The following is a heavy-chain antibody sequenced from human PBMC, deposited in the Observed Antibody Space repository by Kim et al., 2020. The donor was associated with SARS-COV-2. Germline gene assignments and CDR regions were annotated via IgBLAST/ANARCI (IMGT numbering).Heavy chain of an antibody. CDR1: GFTFSSFW. V-gene: IGHV3-7*01. CDR2: IKQDGSEK. J-gene: IGHJ4*02. CDR3: ARAQEYYYDSSGYYPDY. Sequence: GGSLRLSCAASGFTFSSFWMSWFRQAPGKGLEWVANIKQDGSEKYYVDSVKGRFTISRDNAKNSLYLQMNSLRAEDTAVYYCARAQEYYYDSSGYYPDYWGQGTLVTVSS. D-gene: IGHD3-22*01.